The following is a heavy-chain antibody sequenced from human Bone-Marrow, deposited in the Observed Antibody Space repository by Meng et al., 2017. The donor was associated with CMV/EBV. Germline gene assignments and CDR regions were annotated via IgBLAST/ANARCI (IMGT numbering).Heavy chain of an antibody. Sequence: ASVKVSCKASGYTFTGYYMHWVRQAPGQGLEWMGWINPNSGGTNYAQKFQGRGTMTRDTSISTAYMELSSLRYEDTAVYYCARGPWGEMATISMFVAWGQGTLVTVSS. V-gene: IGHV1-2*02. CDR1: GYTFTGYY. CDR2: INPNSGGT. CDR3: ARGPWGEMATISMFVA. D-gene: IGHD5-24*01. J-gene: IGHJ5*02.